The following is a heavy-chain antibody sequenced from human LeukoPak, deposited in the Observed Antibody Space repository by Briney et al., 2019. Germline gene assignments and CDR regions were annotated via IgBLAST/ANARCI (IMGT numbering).Heavy chain of an antibody. V-gene: IGHV1-46*01. CDR2: INPSGSST. CDR1: GYSFTSHY. Sequence: GASVKVSCKASGYSFTSHYMHWVRQAPGQGLEWMGLINPSGSSTLYAQKFQGRVTMTRDMSTTTDYMELSSLRSEDTAVYYCATDYYYDSSGSYYTVDYWGQGTLVTVSS. J-gene: IGHJ4*02. CDR3: ATDYYYDSSGSYYTVDY. D-gene: IGHD3-22*01.